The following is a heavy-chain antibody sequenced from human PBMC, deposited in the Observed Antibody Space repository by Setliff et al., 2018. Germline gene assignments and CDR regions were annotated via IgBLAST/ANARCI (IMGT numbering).Heavy chain of an antibody. CDR2: ISWNSGSI. J-gene: IGHJ3*02. CDR1: GFTFDDYA. Sequence: LRLSCAASGFTFDDYAMHWVRQAPGKGLEWVSGISWNSGSIGYADSVKGRFTISRDNAKNSLYLQMNSLRAEDTALYYCAKAEYSSSYGTASAFDIWGQGTMVTV. CDR3: AKAEYSSSYGTASAFDI. V-gene: IGHV3-9*01. D-gene: IGHD6-6*01.